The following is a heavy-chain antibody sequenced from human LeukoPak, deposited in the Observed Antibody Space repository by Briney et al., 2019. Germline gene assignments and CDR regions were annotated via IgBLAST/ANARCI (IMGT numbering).Heavy chain of an antibody. CDR3: ASYQQWLVKGTFDY. V-gene: IGHV1-69*13. J-gene: IGHJ4*02. Sequence: SVKVSCKASGGTFSSYAINWVRQAPGQGLEWMGGIIPIFGTANYAQKFQGRVTITADESTSTAYMELSSLRSEDTAVYYCASYQQWLVKGTFDYWGQGTLVTVSS. CDR1: GGTFSSYA. D-gene: IGHD6-19*01. CDR2: IIPIFGTA.